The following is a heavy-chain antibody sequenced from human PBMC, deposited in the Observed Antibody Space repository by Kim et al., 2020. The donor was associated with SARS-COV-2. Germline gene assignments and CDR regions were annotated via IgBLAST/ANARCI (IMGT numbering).Heavy chain of an antibody. CDR2: T. D-gene: IGHD6-19*01. CDR3: AKTPGWAFDY. V-gene: IGHV3-23*01. Sequence: TSHAGAVNGRFTISRDNSKNTLNLQMNSLRAEDTAVYYCAKTPGWAFDYWGQGTLVTVSS. J-gene: IGHJ4*02.